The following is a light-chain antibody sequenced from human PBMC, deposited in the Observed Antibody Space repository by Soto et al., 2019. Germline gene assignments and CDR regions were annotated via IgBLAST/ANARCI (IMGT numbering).Light chain of an antibody. CDR1: SSDVGGYNY. V-gene: IGLV2-14*01. CDR3: SSYTCSSTLRDVV. CDR2: DVS. Sequence: QSALTQPASVSGSPGQSITISCTGTSSDVGGYNYVSWYQQHPGKAPKLMIYDVSNRPSGVSNRFSGSKSGNTASLTISGLQAEDEADYYCSSYTCSSTLRDVVFGGGTKLTVL. J-gene: IGLJ2*01.